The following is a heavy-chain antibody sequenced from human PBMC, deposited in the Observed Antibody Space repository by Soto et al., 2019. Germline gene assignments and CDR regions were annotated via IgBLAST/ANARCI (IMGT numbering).Heavy chain of an antibody. J-gene: IGHJ4*02. CDR1: GGSISSYY. Sequence: SETLSLTCTVSGGSISSYYWSWIRQPPGKGLEWIGYIYYSGSTNYNPSLKSRVTISVDTSKNQFSLKLSSVTAADTAVYYCASHSSSWYGGSDYWGQGTLVTVSS. V-gene: IGHV4-59*01. CDR2: IYYSGST. D-gene: IGHD6-13*01. CDR3: ASHSSSWYGGSDY.